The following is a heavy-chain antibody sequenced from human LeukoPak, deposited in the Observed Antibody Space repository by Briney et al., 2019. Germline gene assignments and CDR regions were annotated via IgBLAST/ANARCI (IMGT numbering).Heavy chain of an antibody. CDR3: ARGDRITIFGVVITNDAFDI. CDR2: MNPNSGNT. Sequence: ASVKVSCKASGYTFTSYDINWVRQATGQGLEWMGWMNPNSGNTGYAQKFQGRVTITRNTSISTAYMELSSLRSEDTAVYYCARGDRITIFGVVITNDAFDIWGQGTMVTVSS. V-gene: IGHV1-8*03. D-gene: IGHD3-3*01. J-gene: IGHJ3*02. CDR1: GYTFTSYD.